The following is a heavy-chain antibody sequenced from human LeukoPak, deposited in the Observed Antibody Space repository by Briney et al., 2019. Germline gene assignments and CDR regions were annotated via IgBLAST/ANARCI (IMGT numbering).Heavy chain of an antibody. Sequence: GASVKVSCKASGYTFTGYYMHWVRHAPGQGLEWMGWINPNSGGTNYAQKFQGRVTMTRDTSISTAYMELSRLRSDDTAVYYCARVYDFWSGYSLPLDVWGKGTTVTVSS. CDR2: INPNSGGT. V-gene: IGHV1-2*02. J-gene: IGHJ6*04. CDR3: ARVYDFWSGYSLPLDV. D-gene: IGHD3-3*01. CDR1: GYTFTGYY.